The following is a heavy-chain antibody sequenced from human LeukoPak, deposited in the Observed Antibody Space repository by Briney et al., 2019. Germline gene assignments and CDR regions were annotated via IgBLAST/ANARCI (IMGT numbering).Heavy chain of an antibody. Sequence: SETLSLTCTVSGGSIKDTAFHWGWVRQPPGKEPQWIGSVYHSGNVYYNPSLKSRVTISVDMSKNQFYLQLRSVTAADTAVFYCSRVDYINYYMGVWGNGTTVIVS. D-gene: IGHD3-16*01. J-gene: IGHJ6*03. CDR1: GGSIKDTAFH. CDR2: VYHSGNV. V-gene: IGHV4-39*01. CDR3: SRVDYINYYMGV.